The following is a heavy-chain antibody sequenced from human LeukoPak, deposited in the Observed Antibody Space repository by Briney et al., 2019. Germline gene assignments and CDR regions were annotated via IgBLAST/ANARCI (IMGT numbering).Heavy chain of an antibody. J-gene: IGHJ5*02. CDR3: AREIGYYYGSGSYYVFDP. D-gene: IGHD3-10*01. CDR1: GGTFSSYA. Sequence: GASVKVSCKASGGTFSSYAISWVRQASGQGLEWMGGIIPIFGTANYAQEFQGRVTMTRDTSTSTVYMELSSLRSEDTAVYYCAREIGYYYGSGSYYVFDPWGQGTLVTVSS. CDR2: IIPIFGTA. V-gene: IGHV1-69*05.